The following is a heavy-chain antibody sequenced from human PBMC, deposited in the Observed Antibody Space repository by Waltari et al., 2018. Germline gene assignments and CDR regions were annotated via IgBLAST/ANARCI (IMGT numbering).Heavy chain of an antibody. V-gene: IGHV4-39*01. CDR3: ARGGLRSSLSFYNWFDP. J-gene: IGHJ5*02. D-gene: IGHD6-13*01. CDR2: IYYSGST. CDR1: GGSISSSSYY. Sequence: QLQLQESGPGLVKPSETLSLTCTVSGGSISSSSYYWGWLRPPPGKGLEWIGSIYYSGSTYYNPSLKSRVTISVDTSKNQFSLKLSSVTAADTAVYYCARGGLRSSLSFYNWFDPWGQGTLVTVSS.